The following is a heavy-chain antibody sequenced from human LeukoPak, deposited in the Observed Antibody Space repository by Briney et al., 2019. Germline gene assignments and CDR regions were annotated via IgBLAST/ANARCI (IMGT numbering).Heavy chain of an antibody. CDR1: GFTFSSYG. J-gene: IGHJ4*02. V-gene: IGHV3-21*01. CDR3: ARVYQGVAIFDGIDY. CDR2: ISRSSSYI. Sequence: PGGSLRLSCAASGFTFSSYGMHWVRQAPGKGLEWVSSISRSSSYINYADSLKGRYTIPRDNATNSVYLQMNSLRAEDTAVYYCARVYQGVAIFDGIDYWGQGTLVTVSS. D-gene: IGHD3-3*01.